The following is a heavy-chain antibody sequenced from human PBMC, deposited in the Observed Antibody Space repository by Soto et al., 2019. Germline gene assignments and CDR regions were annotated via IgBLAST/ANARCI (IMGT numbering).Heavy chain of an antibody. J-gene: IGHJ6*02. CDR1: GGSFSGYY. Sequence: SETLSLTCAVYGGSFSGYYWSWIRQPPGKGLEWIGEINHSGSANYNPSLKSRVTISVDTSKNQFSLKLSSVTAADTAVYYCARGTIAVAGTHFGNFGYYYYGMDVWGQGTTVTVSS. CDR3: ARGTIAVAGTHFGNFGYYYYGMDV. CDR2: INHSGSA. D-gene: IGHD6-19*01. V-gene: IGHV4-34*01.